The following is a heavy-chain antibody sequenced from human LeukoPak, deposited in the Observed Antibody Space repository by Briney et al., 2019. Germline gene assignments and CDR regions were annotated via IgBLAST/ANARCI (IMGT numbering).Heavy chain of an antibody. D-gene: IGHD1-1*01. J-gene: IGHJ6*03. Sequence: SETLSLTCTVSGGSISSYYWSWIRQPAGKGLEWIGRIYTSGNTNYNPSLKSRVTMSVDKSKNQFSLKLSSVTAAHTAMYYCARETGPCYYYYMDVWGKGTTVTVSS. CDR1: GGSISSYY. CDR3: ARETGPCYYYYMDV. CDR2: IYTSGNT. V-gene: IGHV4-4*07.